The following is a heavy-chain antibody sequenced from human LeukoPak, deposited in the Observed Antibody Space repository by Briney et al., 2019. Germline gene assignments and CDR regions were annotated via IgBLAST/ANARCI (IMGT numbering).Heavy chain of an antibody. J-gene: IGHJ4*02. CDR1: GFTFSSYW. CDR2: IKQDGNEN. Sequence: TGGSLSFSCAASGFTFSSYWMSWLRQPPGKVLEWVANIKQDGNENYWLDSVTSRFTITRDNAKNSVYLQMDSLRAEDTAVYYCATDGSPFDNWGQGTLVTVS. CDR3: ATDGSPFDN. V-gene: IGHV3-7*01.